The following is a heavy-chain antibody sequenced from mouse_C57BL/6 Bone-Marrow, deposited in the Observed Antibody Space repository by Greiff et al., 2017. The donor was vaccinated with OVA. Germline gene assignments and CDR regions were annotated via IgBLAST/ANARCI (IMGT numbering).Heavy chain of an antibody. J-gene: IGHJ1*03. V-gene: IGHV7-1*01. D-gene: IGHD1-1*02. Sequence: EVQGVDSGGGLVQSGRSLRLSCATSGFTFSDFYMEWVRQAPGKGLEWIAASRNKANDYTTEYSASVKGRFIVSRDTSQSILYLQMNALRAEDTAIYYCARAPLWPYWYFDVWGTGTTVTVSS. CDR3: ARAPLWPYWYFDV. CDR1: GFTFSDFY. CDR2: SRNKANDYTT.